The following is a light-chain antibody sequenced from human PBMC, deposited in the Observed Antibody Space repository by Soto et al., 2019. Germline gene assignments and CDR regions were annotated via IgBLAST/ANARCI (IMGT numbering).Light chain of an antibody. CDR2: SNN. J-gene: IGLJ2*01. Sequence: QSVLTQPPSASGTPGQRVTISCSGSGSNIGSNYVYWYQQLPGTAPKLLIYSNNQRPSGVPDRFSGSKSGTSASLAISGLRSEDEADYYCAAWDDSLSGPVFGGGTQRPS. CDR1: GSNIGSNY. CDR3: AAWDDSLSGPV. V-gene: IGLV1-47*02.